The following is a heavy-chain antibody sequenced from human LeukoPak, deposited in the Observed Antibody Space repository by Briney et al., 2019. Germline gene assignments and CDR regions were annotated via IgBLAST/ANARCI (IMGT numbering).Heavy chain of an antibody. D-gene: IGHD3-22*01. Sequence: ASVKVSCKASGYTFTSYGISWVRQAPGQGLEWMGWISAYNGNTNYAQKLQGRVTMTTDTSTSTAYMELRSLRSDDTAVYYCARDPNRYYYDSSGYFSNGIDIWGQGTMVTVSS. J-gene: IGHJ3*02. CDR1: GYTFTSYG. V-gene: IGHV1-18*01. CDR2: ISAYNGNT. CDR3: ARDPNRYYYDSSGYFSNGIDI.